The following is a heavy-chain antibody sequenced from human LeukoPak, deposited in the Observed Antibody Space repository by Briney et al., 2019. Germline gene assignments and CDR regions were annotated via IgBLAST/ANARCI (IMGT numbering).Heavy chain of an antibody. Sequence: GGSLRLSCSAFGFTFSSYAMHWVRQAPGKGLEYVSAISSNGGSTYYADSVKGRFTISRDNSKNTLYLQMSSLRAEDTAVYYCVKDYSSSSFDYWGQGTLVTVSS. D-gene: IGHD6-13*01. CDR1: GFTFSSYA. CDR3: VKDYSSSSFDY. V-gene: IGHV3-64D*06. CDR2: ISSNGGST. J-gene: IGHJ4*02.